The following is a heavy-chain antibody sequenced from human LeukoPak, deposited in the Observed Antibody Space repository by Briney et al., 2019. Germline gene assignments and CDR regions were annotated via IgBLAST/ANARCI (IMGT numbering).Heavy chain of an antibody. J-gene: IGHJ6*03. CDR1: SGSISSYY. D-gene: IGHD2-2*01. Sequence: PSETLSLTCTVSSGSISSYYWSWIRQPAGKGLEWIGRIYTSGSTNYNPSLKSRVTMSVDTSKNQFSLKLSSVTAADTAVYYCARCSQYQLLRVGYYYYYMDVWGKGTTVTVSS. CDR2: IYTSGST. CDR3: ARCSQYQLLRVGYYYYYMDV. V-gene: IGHV4-4*07.